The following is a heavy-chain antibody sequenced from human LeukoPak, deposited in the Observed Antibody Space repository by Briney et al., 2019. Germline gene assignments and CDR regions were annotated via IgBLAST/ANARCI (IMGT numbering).Heavy chain of an antibody. Sequence: SETLSLTCAVSGYSISSGYYWGWIRQPPGKGLEWIGSIYQSGSTYYNPSLKSRVTISVDTSKNQFSLKLSSVTAADTAVYYCARRLIAVADPFDYWGQGTLVTVSS. D-gene: IGHD6-19*01. CDR3: ARRLIAVADPFDY. CDR2: IYQSGST. J-gene: IGHJ4*02. CDR1: GYSISSGYY. V-gene: IGHV4-38-2*01.